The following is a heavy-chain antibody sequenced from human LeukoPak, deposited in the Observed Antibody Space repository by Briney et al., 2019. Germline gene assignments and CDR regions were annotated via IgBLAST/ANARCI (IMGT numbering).Heavy chain of an antibody. V-gene: IGHV3-23*01. Sequence: GGSLRLSCAASGFTFSSYAMSWVRQPPGKGLEWVSAISGSGGSTYYADSVKGRFTISRDNSKNTLYLQMNSLRAEDTAVYYCAKETDCTNGVCYYFDYWGQGTLVTVSS. D-gene: IGHD2-8*01. CDR3: AKETDCTNGVCYYFDY. J-gene: IGHJ4*02. CDR2: ISGSGGST. CDR1: GFTFSSYA.